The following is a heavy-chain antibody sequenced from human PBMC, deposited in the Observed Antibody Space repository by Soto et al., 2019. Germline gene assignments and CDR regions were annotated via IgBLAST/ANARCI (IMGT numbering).Heavy chain of an antibody. CDR3: ARDLSGTGLDI. Sequence: PSETLSLPCNVSGDSIGRFYWSWIRQSAEKGLEWIGRVYSTGGTAYNPAPKGRVTISLDRSNNHVSLEMNSVTAADTAVYFCARDLSGTGLDIWGRGTRVTVSS. D-gene: IGHD1-26*01. CDR2: VYSTGGT. CDR1: GDSIGRFY. V-gene: IGHV4-4*07. J-gene: IGHJ6*02.